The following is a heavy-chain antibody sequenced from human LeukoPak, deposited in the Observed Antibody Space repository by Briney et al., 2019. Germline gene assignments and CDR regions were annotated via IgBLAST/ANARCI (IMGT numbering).Heavy chain of an antibody. Sequence: SVKVSCKASGGTFSSYAISWVRQTPGQGLEWMGGIIPIFGTANYAQKFQGRVTITADESTSTAYMELSSLRSEDTAVYYCARGGIAAAGTGDWFDPWGQGTPVTVSS. D-gene: IGHD6-13*01. J-gene: IGHJ5*02. CDR3: ARGGIAAAGTGDWFDP. CDR2: IIPIFGTA. V-gene: IGHV1-69*01. CDR1: GGTFSSYA.